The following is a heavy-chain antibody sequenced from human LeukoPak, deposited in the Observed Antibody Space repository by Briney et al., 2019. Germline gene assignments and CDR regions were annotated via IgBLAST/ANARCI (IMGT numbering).Heavy chain of an antibody. D-gene: IGHD1-26*01. CDR2: IYYSGST. J-gene: IGHJ1*01. CDR1: GGSISSSSYY. V-gene: IGHV4-39*01. Sequence: SETLSPTCTVSGGSISSSSYYWGWIRQPPGKGLEWIGSIYYSGSTYYNPSLKSRVTISVDTSKNQFSLKLSSVTAADTAVYYCARRGGGYYIPEYFQHWGQGTLVTVSS. CDR3: ARRGGGYYIPEYFQH.